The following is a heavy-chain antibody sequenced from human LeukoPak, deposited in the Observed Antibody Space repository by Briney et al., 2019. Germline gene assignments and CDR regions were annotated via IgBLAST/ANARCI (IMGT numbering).Heavy chain of an antibody. CDR3: VKGETYYYGSGSFFHY. Sequence: GGSLRLSCSASGFTFSIYAMHWVRQAPGKGLEYVSAMSSNGGATYYADTLKGRFTISRDNSKNTLYLQMSSLRAEDTAVYYCVKGETYYYGSGSFFHYWGQGTLVSVSS. J-gene: IGHJ4*02. V-gene: IGHV3-64D*09. CDR2: MSSNGGAT. CDR1: GFTFSIYA. D-gene: IGHD3-10*01.